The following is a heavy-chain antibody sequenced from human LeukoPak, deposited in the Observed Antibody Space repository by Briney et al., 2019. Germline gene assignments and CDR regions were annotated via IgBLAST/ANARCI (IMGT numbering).Heavy chain of an antibody. J-gene: IGHJ5*02. CDR1: GYTFTSYD. D-gene: IGHD6-13*01. V-gene: IGHV1-8*03. CDR3: ARGTSGYSSSWYWFDP. Sequence: ASVKVSCKASGYTFTSYDINWVRQATGQGLEWMGWMNPNSGNTGYAQKFQGRVTITRNTSISTAYMELSSLRSEDTAVYYCARGTSGYSSSWYWFDPWGQGTLVTVSS. CDR2: MNPNSGNT.